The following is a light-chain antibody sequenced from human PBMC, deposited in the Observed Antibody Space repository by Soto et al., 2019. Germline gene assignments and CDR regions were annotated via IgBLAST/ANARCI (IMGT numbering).Light chain of an antibody. CDR3: LQQNSFPQS. J-gene: IGKJ4*01. CDR1: QGIGNY. V-gene: IGKV1-17*01. CDR2: AAS. Sequence: DIQMTQSPSSLSASVGDRVTIICRASQGIGNYVGWYQQKPGKATKRLIYAASNLESGVPPRFSCSGYGTEFTLTISTLQPEDFAVYYCLQQNSFPQSFGGGTTVEIK.